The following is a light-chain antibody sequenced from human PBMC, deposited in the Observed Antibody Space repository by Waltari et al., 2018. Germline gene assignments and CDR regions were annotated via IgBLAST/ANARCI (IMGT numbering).Light chain of an antibody. J-gene: IGKJ2*01. V-gene: IGKV3-20*01. CDR3: QQYESSVMYT. Sequence: VLTQSPGTLSLSPGERATLSCRASQSLTRTWLVWYQQKSGQAPRLLIYGGSSRAAGIPDRFSGSGSGTDFTLTISRLEPEDSAVYYCQQYESSVMYTFGQGTKVEIK. CDR2: GGS. CDR1: QSLTRTW.